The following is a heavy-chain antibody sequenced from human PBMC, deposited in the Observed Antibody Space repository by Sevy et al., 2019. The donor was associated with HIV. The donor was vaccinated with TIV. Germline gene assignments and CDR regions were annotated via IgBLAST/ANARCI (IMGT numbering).Heavy chain of an antibody. D-gene: IGHD3-10*01. CDR1: GFNFSPYG. V-gene: IGHV3-30*02. CDR3: VKDPHYDFFDY. CDR2: IGYDVNKI. Sequence: GGSLRLSCAASGFNFSPYGMHWVRQAPGKGLEWVSFIGYDVNKIFYADFVRGRFTVSRDNSKNTLYLQMNSLSTEDTAVYYCVKDPHYDFFDYWGQGILVTVSS. J-gene: IGHJ4*02.